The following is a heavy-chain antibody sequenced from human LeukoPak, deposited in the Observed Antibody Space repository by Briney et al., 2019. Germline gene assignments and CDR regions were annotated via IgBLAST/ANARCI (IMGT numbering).Heavy chain of an antibody. V-gene: IGHV3-66*01. Sequence: GGSLRLSCAASGFTVSSNYMSWVRQAPGKGLEWVSVIYSGGSTYYADSVKGRFTISRDNSKNTLYLQMNSLRAEDTAVYYCAKGRGGWYAGDFDYWGQGTLVTVSS. D-gene: IGHD6-19*01. J-gene: IGHJ4*02. CDR1: GFTVSSNY. CDR2: IYSGGST. CDR3: AKGRGGWYAGDFDY.